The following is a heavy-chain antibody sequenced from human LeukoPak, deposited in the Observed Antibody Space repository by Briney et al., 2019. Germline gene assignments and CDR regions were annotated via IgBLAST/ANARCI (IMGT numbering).Heavy chain of an antibody. CDR2: ISGSGGST. D-gene: IGHD1-26*01. Sequence: PGGSLRLSCAASGFTFSSYAMSWVRQAPGKGLEWVSAISGSGGSTYYADSVKGRFTISRDDSKNTLYLQMNSLRAEDTAVYYCAKGGIEGATPTEGDYYYYYYMDVWGKGTTVTVSS. V-gene: IGHV3-23*01. CDR1: GFTFSSYA. J-gene: IGHJ6*03. CDR3: AKGGIEGATPTEGDYYYYYYMDV.